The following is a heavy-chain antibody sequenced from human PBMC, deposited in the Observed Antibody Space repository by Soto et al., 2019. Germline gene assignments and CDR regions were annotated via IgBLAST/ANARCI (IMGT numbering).Heavy chain of an antibody. Sequence: EVQLVESGGGLIQPGGSLRLSCAASGFTVSSNYMSWVRQAPGKGMEWVSVIYSGGSTYYADSVKGRFTISRDNSKNTLGLQMRIFGAEDTAVYYFAREYYDSSGPRGFSRFDYWGRGTLVTVSS. CDR2: IYSGGST. D-gene: IGHD3-22*01. J-gene: IGHJ4*02. CDR3: AREYYDSSGPRGFSRFDY. CDR1: GFTVSSNY. V-gene: IGHV3-53*01.